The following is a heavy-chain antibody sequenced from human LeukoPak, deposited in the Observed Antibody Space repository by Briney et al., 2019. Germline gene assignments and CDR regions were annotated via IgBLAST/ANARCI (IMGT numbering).Heavy chain of an antibody. Sequence: SQTQSLTCTVSGDSINSGSYYWSWIRQPAGKGLEWIGSIYHSGSTYYNPSLKSRVTISVDTSKNQFSLKLSSVTAADTAVYYCARSDYGDYNWFDPWGQGTLVTVSS. CDR3: ARSDYGDYNWFDP. D-gene: IGHD4-17*01. V-gene: IGHV4-61*02. CDR1: GDSINSGSYY. J-gene: IGHJ5*02. CDR2: IYHSGST.